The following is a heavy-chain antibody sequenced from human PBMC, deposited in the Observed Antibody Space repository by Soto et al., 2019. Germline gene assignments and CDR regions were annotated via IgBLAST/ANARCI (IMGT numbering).Heavy chain of an antibody. CDR2: MYSGGNT. CDR3: ARQPYDSTGYYYGA. Sequence: PSETLSLTCTVAGGNFISSACYWGWIRKPPGKGLEWIGSMYSGGNTYYNPSLKSRVTVSVDTSKNHFSLKLTSVTAADTAMYYCARQPYDSTGYYYGAWGQGTLVTVSS. CDR1: GGNFISSACY. J-gene: IGHJ5*02. V-gene: IGHV4-39*01. D-gene: IGHD3-22*01.